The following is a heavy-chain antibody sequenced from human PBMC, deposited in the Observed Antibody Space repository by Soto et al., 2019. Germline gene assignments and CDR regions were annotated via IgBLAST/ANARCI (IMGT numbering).Heavy chain of an antibody. J-gene: IGHJ4*02. D-gene: IGHD2-8*01. V-gene: IGHV3-7*01. Sequence: QPGGSLRLSCAASGFTFGDFWMTWVRQAPGKGLECVATIKSDGSEKYSVDSVRGRFTVSRDNAKNSVFLQMNSLRAEDTAMYYCARSTRTHDYWGQGTLVTVSS. CDR2: IKSDGSEK. CDR3: ARSTRTHDY. CDR1: GFTFGDFW.